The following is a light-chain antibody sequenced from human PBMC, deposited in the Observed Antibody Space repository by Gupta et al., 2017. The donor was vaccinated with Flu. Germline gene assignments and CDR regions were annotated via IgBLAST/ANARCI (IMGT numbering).Light chain of an antibody. CDR3: QQYYSTPPT. Sequence: DIVMTQSPDSLAVSLGERATIDCKPSQTILYNSNNKNYLAWYQQKPGQPPQLLISWASSRESGVPDRFSGSGSGTDFTLTISSLQAEDVAVYFCQQYYSTPPTFGQGTKLEFK. V-gene: IGKV4-1*01. CDR2: WAS. J-gene: IGKJ2*01. CDR1: QTILYNSNNKNY.